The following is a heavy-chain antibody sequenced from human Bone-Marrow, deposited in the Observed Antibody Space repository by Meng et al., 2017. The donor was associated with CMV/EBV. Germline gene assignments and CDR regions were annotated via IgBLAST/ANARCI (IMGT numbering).Heavy chain of an antibody. D-gene: IGHD2-8*01. CDR1: GFTFSSYS. CDR3: ARSALMVYAILDYYYGMDV. J-gene: IGHJ6*02. V-gene: IGHV3-21*01. CDR2: ISSSSSYI. Sequence: GGSLRLSCAASGFTFSSYSMNWVRQAPGKGLEWVSSISSSSSYIYYADSVKGRFTISRDNAKNSLYLQMNSLRAEDTAVYYCARSALMVYAILDYYYGMDVWGQGTTVTVSS.